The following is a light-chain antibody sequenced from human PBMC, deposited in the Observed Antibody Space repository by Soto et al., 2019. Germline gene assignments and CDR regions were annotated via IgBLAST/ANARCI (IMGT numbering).Light chain of an antibody. Sequence: EIKVTQSPPTLSASVGYRVTITCRASQTISTWMAWYQQKPGKAPKLLVYDASTLQSGVASRFSGSGSGTEFTLIISGLQPDDSATYYCQQYTNTNNPWMFGQGTKVDIK. CDR3: QQYTNTNNPWM. CDR2: DAS. V-gene: IGKV1-5*01. J-gene: IGKJ1*01. CDR1: QTISTW.